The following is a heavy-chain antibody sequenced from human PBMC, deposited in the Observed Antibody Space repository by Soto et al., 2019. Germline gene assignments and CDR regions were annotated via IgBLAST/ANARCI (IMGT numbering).Heavy chain of an antibody. CDR3: ARASGYYYYYYGMDV. J-gene: IGHJ6*02. D-gene: IGHD3-22*01. CDR2: IIPIFGTA. V-gene: IGHV1-69*06. Sequence: SVKVSCKASGGTFSSYAVSWVRQAPGQGLEWMGGIIPIFGTANYAQKFQGRVTITADKSTSTAYMELSSLRSEDTAVYYCARASGYYYYYYGMDVWGQGTTVTVSS. CDR1: GGTFSSYA.